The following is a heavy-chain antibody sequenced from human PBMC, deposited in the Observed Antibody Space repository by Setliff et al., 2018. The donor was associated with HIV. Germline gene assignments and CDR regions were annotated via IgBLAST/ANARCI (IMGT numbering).Heavy chain of an antibody. CDR3: ARGFGDYYDSSGYYYSAPWGFWFDP. Sequence: SETLSLTCTVSGGTISSYYWSWIRQPPGKGLEWIGYIYYSGSTNYNPSLKSRVTISVDTSNNQFSLKLSSVTAADTAVYYCARGFGDYYDSSGYYYSAPWGFWFDPWGQGTLVTVSS. J-gene: IGHJ5*02. CDR2: IYYSGST. V-gene: IGHV4-59*01. CDR1: GGTISSYY. D-gene: IGHD3-22*01.